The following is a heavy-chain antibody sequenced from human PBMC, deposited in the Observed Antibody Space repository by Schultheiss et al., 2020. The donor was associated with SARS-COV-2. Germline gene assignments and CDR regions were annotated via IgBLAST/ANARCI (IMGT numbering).Heavy chain of an antibody. CDR1: GFTFSSYW. Sequence: GGSLRLSFAASGFTFSSYWMHWVRQAPGKGLVWVSAISGSGGSTYYADSVKGRFTISRDNSKNSLYLQMNSLRTEDTAVYYCARGRLGYCSSTSCYGVSTNWFDPWGQGTLVTVSS. D-gene: IGHD2-2*01. CDR2: ISGSGGST. J-gene: IGHJ5*02. CDR3: ARGRLGYCSSTSCYGVSTNWFDP. V-gene: IGHV3-74*01.